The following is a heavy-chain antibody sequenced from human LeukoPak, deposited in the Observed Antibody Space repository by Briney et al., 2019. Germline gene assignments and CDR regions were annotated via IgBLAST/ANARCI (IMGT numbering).Heavy chain of an antibody. V-gene: IGHV4-59*08. D-gene: IGHD3-3*01. CDR2: IYYSGST. CDR3: ARSFGVVIGEFDY. J-gene: IGHJ4*02. CDR1: GGSISSYY. Sequence: SETLSLTCTVSGGSISSYYWSWIRQPPGKGLEWIGYIYYSGSTNYNPSLKSRVTISVETSKNKFSLKLSSVTAADTAVYYCARSFGVVIGEFDYWGQGTLVTVSS.